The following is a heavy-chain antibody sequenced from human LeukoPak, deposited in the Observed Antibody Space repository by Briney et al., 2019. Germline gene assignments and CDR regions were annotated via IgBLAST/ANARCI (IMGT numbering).Heavy chain of an antibody. CDR1: GGTFSSYA. CDR3: ARDRDRDSSGWYGDGKDV. CDR2: INTNTGNP. V-gene: IGHV7-4-1*02. D-gene: IGHD6-19*01. Sequence: ASVKVSCKASGGTFSSYAISWVRQAPGQGLEWMGWINTNTGNPTYAQGFTGRFVFSLDTSVSTAYLQISSLKAEDTAVYYCARDRDRDSSGWYGDGKDVWGQGTTVTVSS. J-gene: IGHJ6*02.